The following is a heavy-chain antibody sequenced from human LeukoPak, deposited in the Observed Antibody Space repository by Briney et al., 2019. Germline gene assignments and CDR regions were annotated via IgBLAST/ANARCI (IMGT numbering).Heavy chain of an antibody. J-gene: IGHJ4*02. CDR3: ARGFYDSSAYYFDY. CDR2: INPSSNKT. CDR1: GYIFTTYY. Sequence: ASVKVSCKASGYIFTTYYIHWVRQAPGQGLEWVGKINPSSNKTNYAQKFQDRVTMTRDTSTSTVFMDLGSLRSEDTAVYYCARGFYDSSAYYFDYWGQGTLVTVSS. D-gene: IGHD3-22*01. V-gene: IGHV1-46*01.